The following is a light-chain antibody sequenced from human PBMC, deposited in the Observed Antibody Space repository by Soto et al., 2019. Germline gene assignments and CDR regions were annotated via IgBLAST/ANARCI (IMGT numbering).Light chain of an antibody. CDR3: QQSYRTPRWT. CDR2: GAS. CDR1: QSIGTY. J-gene: IGKJ1*01. V-gene: IGKV1-39*01. Sequence: IQLTQYPSSLSASIGSRVTITCRASQSIGTYLNRYQQKPGQAPKLLIYGASTLQRGVPSRFSGSGSGTDVTLTISSLQAEDFATYFCQQSYRTPRWTFGQGTRVEIK.